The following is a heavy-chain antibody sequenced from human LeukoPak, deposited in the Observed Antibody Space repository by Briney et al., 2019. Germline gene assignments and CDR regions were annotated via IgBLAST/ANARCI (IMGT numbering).Heavy chain of an antibody. CDR2: ISGSGGSA. Sequence: GGSLRLSCAASGFTFSTYAMGWVRQAPGKGLEWVSGISGSGGSAYYTDSVKGRFTISRDNSKNTLYLQMNSLRAEDTAVYYCAKGGIDFDWFVFDYWGQGTLVTVSS. D-gene: IGHD3-9*01. V-gene: IGHV3-23*01. CDR1: GFTFSTYA. CDR3: AKGGIDFDWFVFDY. J-gene: IGHJ4*02.